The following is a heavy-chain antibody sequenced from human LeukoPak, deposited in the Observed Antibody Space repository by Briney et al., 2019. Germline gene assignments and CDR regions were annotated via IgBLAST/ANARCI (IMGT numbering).Heavy chain of an antibody. CDR2: ISSSSSYI. D-gene: IGHD6-19*01. CDR1: GFTFSSYS. V-gene: IGHV3-21*01. Sequence: PWGSLRLSCAASGFTFSSYSMNWVCQAPGKGLEWVSSISSSSSYIYYADSVKGRFTISRDNAKNSLYLQMNSLRAEDTAVYYCARGSSGSFDYWGQGTLVTVSS. J-gene: IGHJ4*02. CDR3: ARGSSGSFDY.